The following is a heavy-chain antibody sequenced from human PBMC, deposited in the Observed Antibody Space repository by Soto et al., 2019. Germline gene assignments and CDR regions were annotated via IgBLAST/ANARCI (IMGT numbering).Heavy chain of an antibody. D-gene: IGHD3-22*01. J-gene: IGHJ4*01. CDR1: GYIFTNYG. CDR2: ITYNGNT. CDR3: ARVEDYFDSSGYNY. V-gene: IGHV1-18*01. Sequence: ASVKVSCKASGYIFTNYGFTWVRQAPGQGLEWMGWITYNGNTNYAESLQGRVTMTTDTSTSTAYMELRSLRSDDTAVYYCARVEDYFDSSGYNYWGQGTLVTVPQ.